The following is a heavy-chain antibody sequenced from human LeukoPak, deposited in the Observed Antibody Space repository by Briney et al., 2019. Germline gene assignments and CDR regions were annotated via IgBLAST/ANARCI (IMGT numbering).Heavy chain of an antibody. CDR2: LNDDGSST. D-gene: IGHD1-26*01. Sequence: GGSRRLSCAASGFTFSSSWMHWVRQSPGKGLVWVSRLNDDGSSTTYADSVKGRFTISRDNAKNTLYLQMNSLRAEDTAVYYCARAPGSPLDFWGQGTLVTISS. V-gene: IGHV3-74*01. CDR1: GFTFSSSW. CDR3: ARAPGSPLDF. J-gene: IGHJ4*02.